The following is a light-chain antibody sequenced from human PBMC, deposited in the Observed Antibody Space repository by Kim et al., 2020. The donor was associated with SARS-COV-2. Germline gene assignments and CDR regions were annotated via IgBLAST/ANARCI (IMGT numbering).Light chain of an antibody. J-gene: IGKJ5*01. Sequence: SPGERATLSCRASQSVSSYLAWYQQKPGQTPRLLIYDASNRATGIPARFSGSGSGTDFTLTISSLEPEDFAVYYCQQRSNWPSITFGQGTRLDIK. V-gene: IGKV3-11*01. CDR3: QQRSNWPSIT. CDR2: DAS. CDR1: QSVSSY.